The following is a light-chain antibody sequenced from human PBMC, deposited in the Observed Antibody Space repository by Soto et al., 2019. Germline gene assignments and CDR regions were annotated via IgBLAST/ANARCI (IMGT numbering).Light chain of an antibody. CDR3: QHYAGSPPWT. Sequence: EIVLTQSPGTLSLSPGERATLSFRASQSVGSIYLAWYQQKPGQAPRLLIYGVSNRATGIPERFSGSGSGTDFTLTISRLEAEDFAVYYCQHYAGSPPWTFGQGTKVEIK. CDR1: QSVGSIY. V-gene: IGKV3-20*01. J-gene: IGKJ1*01. CDR2: GVS.